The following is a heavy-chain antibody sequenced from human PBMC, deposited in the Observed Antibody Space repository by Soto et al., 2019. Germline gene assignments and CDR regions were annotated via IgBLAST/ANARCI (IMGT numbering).Heavy chain of an antibody. CDR1: GDSNSSYY. CDR3: ARVPDY. J-gene: IGHJ4*02. CDR2: ISYSGST. Sequence: SETLSLTCTVSGDSNSSYYWSWIRQSPGKGLEWIGYISYSGSTTYNPSLKSRVTISIDRSKNQSSLKLSSVTAADTAVYYCARVPDYWGQGILVTVSS. V-gene: IGHV4-59*12. D-gene: IGHD2-2*01.